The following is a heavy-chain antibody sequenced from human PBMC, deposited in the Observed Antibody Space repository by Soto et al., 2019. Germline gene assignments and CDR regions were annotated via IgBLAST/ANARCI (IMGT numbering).Heavy chain of an antibody. CDR3: EREDVYSDYDYIGVSYRPRGAFDY. CDR1: GFTFSRYW. CDR2: IKQDGSEK. J-gene: IGHJ4*01. V-gene: IGHV3-7*01. D-gene: IGHD3-16*02. Sequence: EVQLVESGGGLVQPGGSLRLSCAASGFTFSRYWMSWVRQAPGKGLEWVANIKQDGSEKYYVDSVKGRFTISRDNAKNSLYLQMNSLRAEDSAVYYCEREDVYSDYDYIGVSYRPRGAFDYWGHGTLVTVSS.